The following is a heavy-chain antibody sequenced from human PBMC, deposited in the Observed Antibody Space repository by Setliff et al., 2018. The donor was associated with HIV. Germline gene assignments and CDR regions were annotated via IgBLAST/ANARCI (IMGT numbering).Heavy chain of an antibody. CDR3: TKNLYRSPWSPLDY. Sequence: PGGSLRLSCAASGFTFSGYWMTWVRQAPGKGLEWVSTISGSGGTKYYADSVKGRFTISRDNSKNTLYLQMNGLRAEDTAVYYCTKNLYRSPWSPLDYWGQGTLVTVSS. D-gene: IGHD6-19*01. J-gene: IGHJ4*02. V-gene: IGHV3-23*01. CDR2: ISGSGGTK. CDR1: GFTFSGYW.